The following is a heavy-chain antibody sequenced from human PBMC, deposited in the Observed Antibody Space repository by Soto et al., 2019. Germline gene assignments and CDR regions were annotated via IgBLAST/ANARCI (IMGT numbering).Heavy chain of an antibody. CDR3: ARARTIFGAVRARFDP. CDR2: ISNRGGRT. D-gene: IGHD3-3*01. CDR1: GFTFRSYA. J-gene: IGHJ5*02. Sequence: EVQLVESGGGLVQPGGSLRLSCAASGFTFRSYAMSWVRQAPGKGLEWVSGISNRGGRTYHADAVKGRLTISRDKSKNTLYVQMNSLRAEDTAVDYCARARTIFGAVRARFDPSGQGNLVTVSS. V-gene: IGHV3-23*04.